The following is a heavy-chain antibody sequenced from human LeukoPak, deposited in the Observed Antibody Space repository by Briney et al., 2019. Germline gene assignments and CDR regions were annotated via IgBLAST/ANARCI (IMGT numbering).Heavy chain of an antibody. CDR2: INPNSGGT. Sequence: ASVKVSCKASGYSFTGHYMHWVRQAPGQGLEWMGWINPNSGGTNYAQKFQGRVTMTRDTSISTAYMELSRLRSDDTAVYYCARVRTGYYREFDYWGQGTLVTVSS. CDR3: ARVRTGYYREFDY. J-gene: IGHJ4*02. D-gene: IGHD3/OR15-3a*01. V-gene: IGHV1-2*02. CDR1: GYSFTGHY.